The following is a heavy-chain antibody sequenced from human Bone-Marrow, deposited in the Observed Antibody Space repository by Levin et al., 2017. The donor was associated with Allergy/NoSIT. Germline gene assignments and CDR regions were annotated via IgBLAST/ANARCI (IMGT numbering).Heavy chain of an antibody. CDR2: ISAYNGNT. CDR1: GYTFTSYG. J-gene: IGHJ2*01. CDR3: ARVVEYCSSTSCYGGWYFDR. Sequence: GASVKVSCKASGYTFTSYGISWVRQAPGQGLEWMGWISAYNGNTNYAQKLQGRVTMTTDTSTSTAYMELRSLRSDDTAVYYCARVVEYCSSTSCYGGWYFDRWGRGTLVTVSS. V-gene: IGHV1-18*01. D-gene: IGHD2-2*01.